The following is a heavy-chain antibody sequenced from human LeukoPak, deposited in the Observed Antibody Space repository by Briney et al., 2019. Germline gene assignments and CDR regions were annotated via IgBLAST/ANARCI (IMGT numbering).Heavy chain of an antibody. J-gene: IGHJ4*02. D-gene: IGHD3-3*01. CDR3: ARGHYVLRFLEWSTPFDY. V-gene: IGHV4-34*01. CDR2: INHSGST. Sequence: SETLSLTCTVSGGSISSYYWSWIRQPPGKGLEWIGEINHSGSTNYNPSLKSRVTISVDTSKNQFSLKLSSVTAADTAVYYCARGHYVLRFLEWSTPFDYWGQGTLVTVSS. CDR1: GGSISSYY.